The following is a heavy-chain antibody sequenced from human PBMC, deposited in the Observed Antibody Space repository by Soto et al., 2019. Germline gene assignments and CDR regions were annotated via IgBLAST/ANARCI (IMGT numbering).Heavy chain of an antibody. Sequence: GGSLRLSCASSGFTFSSYSMNWVRQAPGKGLEWVSSISSSSSYIYYADSVKGRFTISRDNSKNTLHLQMNSLRAEDTAVYYCAKDFTHPFDYWGQGTVVTVSS. CDR1: GFTFSSYS. J-gene: IGHJ4*02. V-gene: IGHV3-21*04. CDR2: ISSSSSYI. CDR3: AKDFTHPFDY.